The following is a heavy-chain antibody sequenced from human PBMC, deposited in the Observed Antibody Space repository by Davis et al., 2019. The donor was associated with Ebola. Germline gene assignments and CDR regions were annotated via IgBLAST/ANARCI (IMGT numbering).Heavy chain of an antibody. CDR3: ARAGYDFWSGWENWFDP. J-gene: IGHJ5*02. CDR2: IIPIFGTA. Sequence: SVKVSCKASGGTFSSYAISWVRQAPGQGLEWMGGIIPIFGTANYAQKFQGRVTMTTDTSTSTAYMELRSLRSDDTAVYYCARAGYDFWSGWENWFDPWGQGTLVTVSS. D-gene: IGHD3-3*01. V-gene: IGHV1-69*05. CDR1: GGTFSSYA.